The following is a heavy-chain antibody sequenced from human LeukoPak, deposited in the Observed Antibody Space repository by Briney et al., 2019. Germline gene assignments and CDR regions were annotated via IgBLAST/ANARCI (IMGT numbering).Heavy chain of an antibody. V-gene: IGHV1-69*13. Sequence: SVTVSFTASGGTFSSYAISWVRQAPGQGLEWMGGIIPIFGTANYAQKFQGRVTITADESTSTAYMELSSLRSEDTAVYYCARGRYSSSWYVRFDPWGQGTLVTVSS. D-gene: IGHD6-13*01. CDR1: GGTFSSYA. CDR3: ARGRYSSSWYVRFDP. J-gene: IGHJ5*02. CDR2: IIPIFGTA.